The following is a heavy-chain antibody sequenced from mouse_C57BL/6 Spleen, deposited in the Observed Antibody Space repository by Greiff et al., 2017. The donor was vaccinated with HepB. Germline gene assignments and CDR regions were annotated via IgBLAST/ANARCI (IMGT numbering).Heavy chain of an antibody. V-gene: IGHV1-82*01. Sequence: QVQLQQPGAELVKPGASVKLSCKASGYTFTSYWMHWVKQRPGKGLEWIGRIYPGDGDTNYNGKFKGKATLTADKSSSTAYMQLSSLTSEDSAVYFCARGGDYGSSSFAYWGQGTLVTVSA. CDR1: GYTFTSYW. CDR2: IYPGDGDT. J-gene: IGHJ3*01. CDR3: ARGGDYGSSSFAY. D-gene: IGHD1-1*01.